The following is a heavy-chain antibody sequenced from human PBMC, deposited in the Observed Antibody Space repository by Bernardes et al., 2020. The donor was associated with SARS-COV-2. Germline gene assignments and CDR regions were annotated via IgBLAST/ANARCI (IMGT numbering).Heavy chain of an antibody. Sequence: GGSLRLSCAASGFTFSNAWMSWVRQAPGKGLEWVGRIKSKTDGGTTDYAAPVKGRFPNSRDDSKNTVYLQMNSLKTEDTAVYYCTTGTTYYNHYSGYFNNFDYWGLGTLVTVSS. CDR2: IKSKTDGGTT. CDR3: TTGTTYYNHYSGYFNNFDY. D-gene: IGHD3-22*01. CDR1: GFTFSNAW. V-gene: IGHV3-15*01. J-gene: IGHJ4*02.